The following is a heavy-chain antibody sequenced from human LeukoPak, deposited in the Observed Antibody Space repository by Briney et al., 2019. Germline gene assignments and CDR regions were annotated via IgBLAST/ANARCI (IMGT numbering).Heavy chain of an antibody. CDR2: INPNSGGT. CDR1: GYTFTGYY. D-gene: IGHD3-3*01. V-gene: IGHV1-2*02. Sequence: GASVKLSCNASGYTFTGYYMHWVRQAPGQGLEWMGWINPNSGGTNYAQKFQGRVTMTRDTSISTAYMELSRLRSDDTAVYYCARGVEWDFWRGYYPHYYYYMDVWGKGTTVTVSS. J-gene: IGHJ6*03. CDR3: ARGVEWDFWRGYYPHYYYYMDV.